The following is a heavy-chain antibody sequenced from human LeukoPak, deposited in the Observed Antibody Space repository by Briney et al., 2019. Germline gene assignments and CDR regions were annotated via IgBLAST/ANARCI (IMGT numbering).Heavy chain of an antibody. CDR1: GGSFSGYY. Sequence: SETLSLTCAVYGGSFSGYYWSWIRQPPGKGLEWIGEINHSGSTKYNPSLKSRVTISVDTSKNQFSLKLSSVTAADTAVYYCASFLRYGSGSYYSDSSYFDYWGQGTLVTVSS. V-gene: IGHV4-34*01. J-gene: IGHJ4*02. CDR3: ASFLRYGSGSYYSDSSYFDY. CDR2: INHSGST. D-gene: IGHD3-10*01.